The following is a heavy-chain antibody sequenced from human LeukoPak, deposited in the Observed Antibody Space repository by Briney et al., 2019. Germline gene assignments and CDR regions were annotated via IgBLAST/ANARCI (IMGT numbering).Heavy chain of an antibody. D-gene: IGHD2-21*02. CDR3: TTGHEYCGCGCYNSRFDY. CDR1: GFTFSNAW. CDR2: IKSKTDGGTT. V-gene: IGHV3-15*01. Sequence: GGSLRLSCAASGFTFSNAWMSWVRQAPGKGLEWVGRIKSKTDGGTTDYAAPVKGRFTISRDDSKNTLYLQMNSLKTEDTAVYYCTTGHEYCGCGCYNSRFDYWGQGTPVTVSS. J-gene: IGHJ4*02.